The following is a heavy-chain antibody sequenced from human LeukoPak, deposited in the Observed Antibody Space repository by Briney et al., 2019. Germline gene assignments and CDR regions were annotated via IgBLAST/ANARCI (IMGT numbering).Heavy chain of an antibody. Sequence: ASVKVSCKASGYTFTSYDINWVRQAAGQGLEWMGWMNPNSGNTGYAQKFQGRVTMTRNTSISTAYMELSSLRSEDTAVYYCARGNYDFWSGYYTGIWFDPWGQGTLVTVSS. J-gene: IGHJ5*02. D-gene: IGHD3-3*01. CDR3: ARGNYDFWSGYYTGIWFDP. CDR1: GYTFTSYD. CDR2: MNPNSGNT. V-gene: IGHV1-8*01.